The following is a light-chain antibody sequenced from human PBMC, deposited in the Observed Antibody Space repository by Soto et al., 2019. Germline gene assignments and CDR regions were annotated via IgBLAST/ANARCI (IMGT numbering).Light chain of an antibody. Sequence: QLVLTQPPSVSGAPGQRVTISCTGSSSNIGAGFDVHWYQQLPGTAPKLLIYGNNNRPSGVPDRFSGSKSGTSASLAITGLQAEDEADYYCQSSDSSLSGVVFGGGTKLTVL. CDR2: GNN. CDR1: SSNIGAGFD. V-gene: IGLV1-40*01. CDR3: QSSDSSLSGVV. J-gene: IGLJ2*01.